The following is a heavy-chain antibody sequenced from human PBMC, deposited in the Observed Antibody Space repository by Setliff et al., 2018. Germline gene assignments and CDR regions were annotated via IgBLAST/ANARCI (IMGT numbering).Heavy chain of an antibody. J-gene: IGHJ6*03. CDR3: VREGVDSRSSTDYRYYMDV. D-gene: IGHD3-22*01. Sequence: ASVKVSCKASGGTFSSYGISWVRQAPGQGLEWMGGTIPIFGTTDYAQKFRGRVTIITDESTSTAFMRLSSLRSEDTAVYYCVREGVDSRSSTDYRYYMDVWGKGTTVTVSS. CDR2: TIPIFGTT. CDR1: GGTFSSYG. V-gene: IGHV1-69*05.